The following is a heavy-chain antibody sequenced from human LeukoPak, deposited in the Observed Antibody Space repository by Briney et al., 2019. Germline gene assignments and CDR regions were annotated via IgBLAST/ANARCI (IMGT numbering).Heavy chain of an antibody. J-gene: IGHJ4*02. CDR3: ARDRSSGYYQWFDY. Sequence: GGSLRLSCAASGFTFSSYSMNWVRQAPGKGLEWVSSISSSSSYIYYADSVKGRFTISRDNAKNSLYLQMNSLRAEDTAVYYCARDRSSGYYQWFDYWGQGTLVTVSS. D-gene: IGHD3-22*01. V-gene: IGHV3-21*06. CDR1: GFTFSSYS. CDR2: ISSSSSYI.